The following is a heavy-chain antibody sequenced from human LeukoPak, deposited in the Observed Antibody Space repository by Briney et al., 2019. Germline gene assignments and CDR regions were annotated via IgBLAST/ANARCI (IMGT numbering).Heavy chain of an antibody. CDR3: ARGYCSGGSCYSYYYYNYMDV. D-gene: IGHD2-15*01. J-gene: IGHJ6*03. V-gene: IGHV4-4*07. CDR2: VYTTGST. CDR1: GGSISSYN. Sequence: PSETLSLTCTVSGGSISSYNWGWIRQPAGKTLEWIGRVYTTGSTNYNPSLKSRVTMSGDTSKNQFSLKLSSVTAADTAVYYCARGYCSGGSCYSYYYYNYMDVWGKGTTVTVSS.